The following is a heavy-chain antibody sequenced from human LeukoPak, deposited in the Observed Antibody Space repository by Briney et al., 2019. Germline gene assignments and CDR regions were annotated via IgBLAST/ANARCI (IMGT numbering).Heavy chain of an antibody. CDR3: ARDQGRTTVTRQEH. J-gene: IGHJ4*02. V-gene: IGHV3-30*03. Sequence: GGSLRLSCAASRFTFSSYGMHWVRQAPGKGLEWVALIFSDESRKYYVDSVKGRFSISRDNSKNTLYLQMDSLRDEDTAVYYCARDQGRTTVTRQEHWGQGTLVTVSS. CDR2: IFSDESRK. CDR1: RFTFSSYG. D-gene: IGHD4-17*01.